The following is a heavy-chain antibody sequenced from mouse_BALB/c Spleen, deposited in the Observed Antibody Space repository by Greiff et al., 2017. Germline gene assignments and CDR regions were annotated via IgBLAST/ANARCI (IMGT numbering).Heavy chain of an antibody. J-gene: IGHJ4*01. CDR2: IYPGNGNT. Sequence: QVQLQQSGPELVKPGASVRISCKASGYTFTSYYIHWVKQRPGQGLEWIGWIYPGNGNTKYNEKFKGKATLTADKSSSTAYMQLSSLTSEDSAVYFCASYYYAMDYWGQGTSVTVSA. CDR1: GYTFTSYY. V-gene: IGHV1S56*01. CDR3: ASYYYAMDY.